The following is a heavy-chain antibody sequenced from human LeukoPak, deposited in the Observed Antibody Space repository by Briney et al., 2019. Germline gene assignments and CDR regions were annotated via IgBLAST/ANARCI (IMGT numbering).Heavy chain of an antibody. D-gene: IGHD3-10*01. CDR2: IYYSGST. V-gene: IGHV4-59*01. Sequence: SETLSLTCTVSGGSISSYYWSWIRQPPGKGLEWIGYIYYSGSTNYNPSLKSRVTISVDTSKNQFSLKLSSVTAADTAVYYCARGWAEFLKSDWYFDLWGRGTLDTVSS. CDR1: GGSISSYY. J-gene: IGHJ2*01. CDR3: ARGWAEFLKSDWYFDL.